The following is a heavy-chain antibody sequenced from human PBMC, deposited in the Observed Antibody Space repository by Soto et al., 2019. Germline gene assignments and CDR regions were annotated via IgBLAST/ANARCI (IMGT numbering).Heavy chain of an antibody. CDR2: IKHDGSDK. J-gene: IGHJ6*04. V-gene: IGHV3-7*01. CDR3: AKLTRSANPLDV. CDR1: GFTFSNFW. Sequence: EVQLVESGGGLVQPGGSLRLSCAASGFTFSNFWMTWVRQAAGKGLEWVANIKHDGSDKFYLDSVTGRFTISRDNAKNALFLQMNSLGAKDTGVYYCAKLTRSANPLDVLGKGTTVTVSS.